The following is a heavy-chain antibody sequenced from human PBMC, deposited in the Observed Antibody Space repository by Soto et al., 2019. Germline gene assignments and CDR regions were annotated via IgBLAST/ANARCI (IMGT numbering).Heavy chain of an antibody. V-gene: IGHV1-18*01. CDR1: GYTFTSYG. D-gene: IGHD2-21*02. CDR3: ARDGDVPYGMDV. Sequence: QVPLVQSGGEVRKPGASVTVSCKASGYTFTSYGISWVRQAPGQGLEWMGWISGYNGKPNYAQTVQDRVTMTTDTATSTVYLELRSLRFDDTAVYYCARDGDVPYGMDVCGQGTPVTVSS. J-gene: IGHJ6*02. CDR2: ISGYNGKP.